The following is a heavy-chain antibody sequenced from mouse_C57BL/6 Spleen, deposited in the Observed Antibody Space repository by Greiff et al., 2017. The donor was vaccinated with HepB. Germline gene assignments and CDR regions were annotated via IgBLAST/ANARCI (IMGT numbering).Heavy chain of an antibody. V-gene: IGHV7-1*01. CDR3: AREDYYGRGAMDY. J-gene: IGHJ4*01. Sequence: EVKVVESGGGLVQSGRSLRLSCATSGFTFSDFYMEWVRQAPGKGLEWIAASRNKANDYTTEYSASVKGRFIVSRDTSQSILYLQMNALRAEDTAIYYCAREDYYGRGAMDYWGQGTSVTVSS. D-gene: IGHD1-1*01. CDR1: GFTFSDFY. CDR2: SRNKANDYTT.